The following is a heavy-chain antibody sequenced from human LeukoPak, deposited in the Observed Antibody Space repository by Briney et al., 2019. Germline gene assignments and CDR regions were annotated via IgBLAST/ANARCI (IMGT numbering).Heavy chain of an antibody. CDR2: ITGSGRGDST. Sequence: GGSLRLSCAASGFTFSSSAMSWVRQAPGKGLEWVSSITGSGRGDSTNYADSVKGRFIISRDNSKSTLYLQMNSLRAEDTAIYYCAKSGSGYYIWGQGTLVTVSS. CDR1: GFTFSSSA. J-gene: IGHJ4*02. V-gene: IGHV3-23*01. D-gene: IGHD3-3*01. CDR3: AKSGSGYYI.